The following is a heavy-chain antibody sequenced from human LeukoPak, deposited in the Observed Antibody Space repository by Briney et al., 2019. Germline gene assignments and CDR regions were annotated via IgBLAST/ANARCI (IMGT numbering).Heavy chain of an antibody. V-gene: IGHV3-53*01. Sequence: PGGPLRLSCAASGFTVSSNYMSWVRQAPGKGLEWFSVIYSGGSTYYADSVKGRFTISRDNSKNTLYLQMNSLRAEDTAMYYCARVEEGHFDYWGQGTLVTVSS. CDR1: GFTVSSNY. CDR3: ARVEEGHFDY. J-gene: IGHJ4*02. CDR2: IYSGGST.